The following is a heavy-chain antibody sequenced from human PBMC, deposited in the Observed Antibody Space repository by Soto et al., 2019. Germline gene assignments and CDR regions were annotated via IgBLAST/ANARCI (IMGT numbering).Heavy chain of an antibody. D-gene: IGHD2-21*02. Sequence: SHTLSLTCDISGDSVCSTSAAWNWIRQSPSRGLEWLGRTYYRSKWYNDYAESVKSRITINPDTSKNQFSLHLNSVTPEDTAVYYCARDPPDCNSAFDYWGQGTLVTVSS. V-gene: IGHV6-1*01. CDR1: GDSVCSTSAA. CDR3: ARDPPDCNSAFDY. J-gene: IGHJ4*02. CDR2: TYYRSKWYN.